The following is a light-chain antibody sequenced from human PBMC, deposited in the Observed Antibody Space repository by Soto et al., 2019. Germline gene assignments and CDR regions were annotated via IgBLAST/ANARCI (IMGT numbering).Light chain of an antibody. CDR3: QSVDSSGRYVV. J-gene: IGLJ2*01. CDR2: KDI. CDR1: ALPKQY. Sequence: SYELTQPPSVSVSPGQTARITCSGDALPKQYSHWYQQKPGQAPILVISKDIERPSEIPERFSGSTSGTTVTLTISGVQAEDEADYYCQSVDSSGRYVVFGGGTKVTVL. V-gene: IGLV3-25*03.